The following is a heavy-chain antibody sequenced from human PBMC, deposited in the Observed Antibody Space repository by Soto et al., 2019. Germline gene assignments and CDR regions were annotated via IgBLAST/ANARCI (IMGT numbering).Heavy chain of an antibody. CDR1: GFSLSTSGMC. CDR3: ARIRGYSYGYPYYYGMDV. J-gene: IGHJ6*02. D-gene: IGHD5-18*01. CDR2: IDWDDDK. V-gene: IGHV2-70*01. Sequence: ASGPTLVNPTQTLTLTCTFSGFSLSTSGMCVSWIRQPPGKALEWLALIDWDDDKYYSTSLKTRLTISKDTSKNQVVLTMTNMDPVDTATYYCARIRGYSYGYPYYYGMDVWGQGTTVTVSS.